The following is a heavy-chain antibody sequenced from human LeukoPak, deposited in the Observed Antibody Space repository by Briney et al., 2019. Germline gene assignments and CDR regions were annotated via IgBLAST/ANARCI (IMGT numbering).Heavy chain of an antibody. CDR3: ARDADRGWFDP. J-gene: IGHJ5*02. Sequence: PSQTLSLTCTVSGGSISSGDYYWSWIRQPPGKGLEWIGYIYYSGSTYYNPSLKSRVTISVDMSKNQFSLKLSSVTAADTAVYYCARDADRGWFDPWGQGTLVTVSS. D-gene: IGHD1-14*01. CDR1: GGSISSGDYY. V-gene: IGHV4-30-4*01. CDR2: IYYSGST.